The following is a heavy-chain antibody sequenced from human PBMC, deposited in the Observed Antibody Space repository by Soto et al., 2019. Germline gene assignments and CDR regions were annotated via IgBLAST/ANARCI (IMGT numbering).Heavy chain of an antibody. D-gene: IGHD2-15*01. Sequence: EVQLVESGGGLVQPGGSLRLSCAASGFIFSTYWMSWLRQAPGKGLEWVASIKKDGSEKYYVDSVKGRFTISRDNAKNSLFLQMNSLRVEDTAVYYCARARWTSTPFDHWGQGTLVTASS. CDR3: ARARWTSTPFDH. V-gene: IGHV3-7*04. CDR2: IKKDGSEK. J-gene: IGHJ4*02. CDR1: GFIFSTYW.